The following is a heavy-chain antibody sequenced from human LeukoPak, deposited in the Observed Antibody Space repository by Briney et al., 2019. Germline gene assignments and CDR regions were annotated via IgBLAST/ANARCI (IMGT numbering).Heavy chain of an antibody. J-gene: IGHJ4*02. Sequence: GDSLPLSCAASGFTVSSHYMSWLRPAPGKGVEWGAVIYSGGSTYYADSVKGRFTTSRDNSKNTLYLQMNSLRAEDTAVYYCARANRDGYNYVFDYWGQGTLVTVSS. CDR2: IYSGGST. V-gene: IGHV3-66*01. D-gene: IGHD5-12*01. CDR1: GFTVSSHY. CDR3: ARANRDGYNYVFDY.